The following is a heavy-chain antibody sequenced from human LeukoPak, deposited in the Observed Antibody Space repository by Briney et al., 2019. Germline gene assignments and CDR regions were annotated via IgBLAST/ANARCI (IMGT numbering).Heavy chain of an antibody. CDR2: IKLDGSEK. CDR1: GFTFISYS. J-gene: IGHJ4*02. V-gene: IGHV3-7*03. D-gene: IGHD4-17*01. Sequence: GGSLRLSCAAPGFTFISYSMSWVRQAPGKALEWVAIIKLDGSEKSYVDSVKGRFTISRDNAKTSLYLQMNSLRAEDTAVYYCARAMSPVYGDYPMSNWGQGTLVTVSS. CDR3: ARAMSPVYGDYPMSN.